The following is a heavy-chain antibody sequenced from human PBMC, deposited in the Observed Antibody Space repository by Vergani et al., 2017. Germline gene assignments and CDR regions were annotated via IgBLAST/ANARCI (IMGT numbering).Heavy chain of an antibody. D-gene: IGHD3-16*01. CDR1: GGTFSSYT. J-gene: IGHJ4*02. CDR2: IIPILGIA. CDR3: ARNAGGSYFDY. Sequence: QVQLVQSGAEVKKPGSSVKVSCKASGGTFSSYTISWVRQAPGQGLEWMGRIIPILGIANYAQKFQGRVTMTRDTSISTAYMELSRLRSDDTAVYYCARNAGGSYFDYWGQGTLVTVSS. V-gene: IGHV1-69*02.